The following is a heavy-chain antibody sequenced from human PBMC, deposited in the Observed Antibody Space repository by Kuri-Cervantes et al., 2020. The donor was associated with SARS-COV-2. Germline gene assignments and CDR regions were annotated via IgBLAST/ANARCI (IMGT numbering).Heavy chain of an antibody. CDR1: GFSFSNYA. V-gene: IGHV3-23*05. J-gene: IGHJ4*02. CDR2: VYSSDART. Sequence: GESLKISCAASGFSFSNYAMSWVRQAPGRGLEWVAVVYSSDARTYYADSAKGRFSISRDNSKNTVYLQMNSLRVEDTAVYYCAKVGLAQNDFWSGYYTGWGQGTLVTVPS. CDR3: AKVGLAQNDFWSGYYTG. D-gene: IGHD3-3*01.